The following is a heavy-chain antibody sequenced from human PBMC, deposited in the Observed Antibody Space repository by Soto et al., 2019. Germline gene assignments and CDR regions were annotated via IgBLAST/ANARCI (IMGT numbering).Heavy chain of an antibody. CDR3: ARKVEQLEYFDY. V-gene: IGHV1-18*01. J-gene: IGHJ4*02. CDR1: GYTFTSYG. Sequence: GSSVKVSCKASGYTFTSYGISWVRQAPGQGLEWMGWISAYNGNTNYAQKRQGRVTMTTDTSTSTAYMELRSLRSDDTAVYYCARKVEQLEYFDYWGQGTLVTVSS. CDR2: ISAYNGNT. D-gene: IGHD6-6*01.